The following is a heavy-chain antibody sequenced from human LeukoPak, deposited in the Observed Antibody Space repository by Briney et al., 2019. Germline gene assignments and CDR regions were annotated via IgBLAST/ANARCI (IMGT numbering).Heavy chain of an antibody. CDR2: ISSSGSTV. D-gene: IGHD1-1*01. J-gene: IGHJ6*03. Sequence: GGSLRLSCAASGFTFSNYEMNWIRQAPGKGLEWVSYISSSGSTVYFADSVKGRFTISRDNAKNSLYLQMNSLRAEDTAVYYCARKDSTKRTIYYSYYMDVWGKGTTVTVSS. CDR1: GFTFSNYE. CDR3: ARKDSTKRTIYYSYYMDV. V-gene: IGHV3-48*03.